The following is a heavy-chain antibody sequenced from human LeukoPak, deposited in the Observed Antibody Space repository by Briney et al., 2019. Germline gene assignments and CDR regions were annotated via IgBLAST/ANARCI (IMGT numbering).Heavy chain of an antibody. D-gene: IGHD2-2*02. CDR3: ARVDCSSGRCYTLDFDY. Sequence: ASVKVSCKASGYTFTSYYMHWVRQAPGQGLEWMGIINPSGGSTIYAPKFQGRVTVTRDTSTSTVYMELRSLRSEDTAVHYCARVDCSSGRCYTLDFDYWGQGTLVTVSS. J-gene: IGHJ4*02. CDR2: INPSGGST. CDR1: GYTFTSYY. V-gene: IGHV1-46*03.